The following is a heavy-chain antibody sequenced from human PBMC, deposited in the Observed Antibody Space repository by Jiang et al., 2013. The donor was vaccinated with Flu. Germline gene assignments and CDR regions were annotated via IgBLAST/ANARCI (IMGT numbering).Heavy chain of an antibody. CDR1: GYTFTSYG. CDR2: INAGNGNT. CDR3: ARDKVLYWYFDL. Sequence: GAEVKKPGASVKVSCKASGYTFTSYGISWVRQAPGQGLEWMGWINAGNGNTKYSQKFQGRVTITRDTSASTAYMELSSLRSEDTAVYYCARDKVLYWYFDLWGLAPWSLSPQ. J-gene: IGHJ2*01. V-gene: IGHV1-18*01.